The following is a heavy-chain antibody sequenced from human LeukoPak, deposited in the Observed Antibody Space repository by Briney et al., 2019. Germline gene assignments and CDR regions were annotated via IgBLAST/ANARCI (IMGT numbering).Heavy chain of an antibody. V-gene: IGHV3-49*03. Sequence: GGSLRLSCTGSGFTFGDYAMSYFRQAPGKGLEWVGFIRSTAYGGTTEYAASVKGIFTISRDDSKSIAYLQMNSLKTEDTAVYYCTRGTYGDYLYYYYYMDVWGKGTTVTVSS. CDR3: TRGTYGDYLYYYYYMDV. D-gene: IGHD4-17*01. CDR1: GFTFGDYA. J-gene: IGHJ6*03. CDR2: IRSTAYGGTT.